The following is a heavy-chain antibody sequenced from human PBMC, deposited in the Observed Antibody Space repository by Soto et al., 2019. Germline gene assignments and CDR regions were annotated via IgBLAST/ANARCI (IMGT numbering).Heavy chain of an antibody. CDR2: IYYSGST. CDR1: GVSISSYS. Sequence: SETLSLTCTVSGVSISSYSWSWIRQPPGKGLEWIGYIYYSGSTNYNPSLKSRVTISVDTSKNQFSLKLSSVTAADTAVYYCARLYSGYDSPTYYYYYYMDVWGKGTTVTVSS. V-gene: IGHV4-59*08. CDR3: ARLYSGYDSPTYYYYYYMDV. D-gene: IGHD5-12*01. J-gene: IGHJ6*03.